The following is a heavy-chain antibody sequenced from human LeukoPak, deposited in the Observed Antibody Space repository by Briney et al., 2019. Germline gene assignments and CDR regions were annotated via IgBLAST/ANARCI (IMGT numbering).Heavy chain of an antibody. D-gene: IGHD5-18*01. CDR2: IYYSGST. J-gene: IGHJ4*02. CDR3: AKGRYSYEY. V-gene: IGHV4-59*01. CDR1: GGSITSNNW. Sequence: SETLSLTCIVSGGSITSNNWWSWIRQPPGKGLEWIGYIYYSGSTSYNPSLKSRVTISVDTSKNQFSLKLSSVTAADTAVYYCAKGRYSYEYWGQGTLVAVSS.